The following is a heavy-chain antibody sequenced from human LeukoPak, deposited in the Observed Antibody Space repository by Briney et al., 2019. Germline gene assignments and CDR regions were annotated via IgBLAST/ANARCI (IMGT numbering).Heavy chain of an antibody. D-gene: IGHD6-13*01. CDR2: IYYSGST. Sequence: KPSETLSLTCTVSGGSISSSSYYWGWIRQPPGKGLEWIGSIYYSGSTCYNPSLKSRVTISVDTSKNQFSLKLSSVTAADTAVYYCARRRLIYIAAAGTDFDYWGQGTLVTVSS. V-gene: IGHV4-39*01. CDR1: GGSISSSSYY. J-gene: IGHJ4*02. CDR3: ARRRLIYIAAAGTDFDY.